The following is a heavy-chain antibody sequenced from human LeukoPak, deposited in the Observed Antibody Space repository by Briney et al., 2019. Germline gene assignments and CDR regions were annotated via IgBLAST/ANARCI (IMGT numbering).Heavy chain of an antibody. CDR1: GFTFSSYS. Sequence: AGGSLRLSCAASGFTFSSYSMNWVRQAPGKGLEWVSHITSSSNIYYADSVKGRFTISRDNSKNTLYLQMNSLRAEDTAVYYCAKAPPTVTTMGPDYYMDVWGKGTTVTVSS. V-gene: IGHV3-48*01. CDR2: ITSSSNI. CDR3: AKAPPTVTTMGPDYYMDV. D-gene: IGHD4-17*01. J-gene: IGHJ6*03.